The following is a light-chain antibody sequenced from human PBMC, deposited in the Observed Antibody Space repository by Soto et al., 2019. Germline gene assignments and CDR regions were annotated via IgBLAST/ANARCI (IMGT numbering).Light chain of an antibody. V-gene: IGKV1-39*01. J-gene: IGKJ4*01. CDR1: QSISTN. Sequence: DIQMTQSPSSLSASVGDRVTITCRASQSISTNLNWYQQKPGKAPKILMYAASTLESGVPTRFRGSGFGTDFTLTINSLQPEDFATYYCQQSYSTPLTFGGGTKVEIK. CDR3: QQSYSTPLT. CDR2: AAS.